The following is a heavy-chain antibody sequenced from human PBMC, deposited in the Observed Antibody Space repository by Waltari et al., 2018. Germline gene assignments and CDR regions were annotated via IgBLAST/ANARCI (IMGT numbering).Heavy chain of an antibody. J-gene: IGHJ3*02. V-gene: IGHV4-30-4*07. Sequence: QVQLQESGPGLVKPSQTLSLTCTVSGDSVSSGDYSWTWIRQPPGKRLEWIGYIYDSGSTYYSPSLKSRVTISVDTSKIQFSLKLSSVTAADTAVYYCASCGGDCLGGFDIWGQGTMVTVSS. CDR1: GDSVSSGDYS. D-gene: IGHD2-21*02. CDR3: ASCGGDCLGGFDI. CDR2: IYDSGST.